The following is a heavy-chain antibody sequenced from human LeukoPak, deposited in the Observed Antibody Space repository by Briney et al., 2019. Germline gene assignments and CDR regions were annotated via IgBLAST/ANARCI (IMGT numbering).Heavy chain of an antibody. Sequence: PGGSLRLSCAASGLTVSSNYMSWVRQAQGKGLEWVSVIYRGGPTYYADSVKGRFTISRDNSKNTLYLQMNSLRAEDTAVYYCARDSYVDSEAVRWFDPWGQGTLVTVSS. D-gene: IGHD4-17*01. V-gene: IGHV3-66*01. J-gene: IGHJ5*02. CDR2: IYRGGPT. CDR3: ARDSYVDSEAVRWFDP. CDR1: GLTVSSNY.